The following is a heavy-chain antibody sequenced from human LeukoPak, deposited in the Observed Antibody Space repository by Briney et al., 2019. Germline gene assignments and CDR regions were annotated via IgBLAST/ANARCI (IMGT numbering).Heavy chain of an antibody. V-gene: IGHV3-66*01. Sequence: PGGSLRLSCAASGFTVSSNYMSWVRQAPGKGLEWVSVIYSGGSTYYADSVKGRFTISRDNSKNTLYLQMNSLRAEDTAVYYCARDPSSTTASDAFDIWGQGTMVTVSS. J-gene: IGHJ3*02. D-gene: IGHD4-17*01. CDR1: GFTVSSNY. CDR2: IYSGGST. CDR3: ARDPSSTTASDAFDI.